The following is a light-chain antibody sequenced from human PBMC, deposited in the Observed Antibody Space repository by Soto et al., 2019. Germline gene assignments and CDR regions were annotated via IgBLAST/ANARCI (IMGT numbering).Light chain of an antibody. CDR1: QSVGIN. CDR2: AAS. V-gene: IGKV3-20*01. J-gene: IGKJ1*01. CDR3: HQYDTSPRT. Sequence: EVVMTQSPAILTVSPGERATLSRRASQSVGINVAWYQQKPGQAPRILIYAASSRATGIPDRFSGSGSGTDFTLTISRLEPEDFAVYYCHQYDTSPRTFGQGTKVDIK.